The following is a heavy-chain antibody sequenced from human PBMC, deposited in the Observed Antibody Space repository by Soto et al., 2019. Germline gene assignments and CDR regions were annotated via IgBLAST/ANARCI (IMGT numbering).Heavy chain of an antibody. Sequence: SETLSRTCVVSGDSISSTHWWTWVRQPPGTGLEWIGYINHTGSTNYNPSLKSRVTISVDTSKNQFSLKLSSVTAADTAVYYCARSINPWGQGTLVTVSS. D-gene: IGHD3-10*01. CDR1: GDSISSTHW. V-gene: IGHV4-4*02. CDR3: ARSINP. CDR2: INHTGST. J-gene: IGHJ5*02.